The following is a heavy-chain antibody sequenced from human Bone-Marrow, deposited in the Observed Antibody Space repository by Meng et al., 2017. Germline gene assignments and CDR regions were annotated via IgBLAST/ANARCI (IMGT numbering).Heavy chain of an antibody. CDR2: ISSSSSYI. J-gene: IGHJ4*02. D-gene: IGHD6-19*01. CDR1: GFTFSSYS. V-gene: IGHV3-21*01. CDR3: ARSSVKWLVNGPDY. Sequence: GESLKISCAASGFTFSSYSMNWVRQAPGKGLEWVSSISSSSSYIYYADSVKGRFTISRDNAKNSLYLQMNSLRAEDTAVYYCARSSVKWLVNGPDYWGQRTLVTVSS.